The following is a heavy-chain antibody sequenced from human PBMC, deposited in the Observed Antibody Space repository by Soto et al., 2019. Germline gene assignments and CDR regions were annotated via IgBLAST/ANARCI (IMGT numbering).Heavy chain of an antibody. CDR2: IWYDGSNR. Sequence: PGGSLRLSCAAYGFSFSSYYMRWVRQAPGKGLEWVAVIWYDGSNRYYADSVKGRFMISRDNSKDTLDLQMNSLRAEDKAVYFCGRPLDGKFVRGMEVWGQGATVSVTS. CDR1: GFSFSSYY. D-gene: IGHD6-6*01. CDR3: GRPLDGKFVRGMEV. J-gene: IGHJ6*01. V-gene: IGHV3-33*01.